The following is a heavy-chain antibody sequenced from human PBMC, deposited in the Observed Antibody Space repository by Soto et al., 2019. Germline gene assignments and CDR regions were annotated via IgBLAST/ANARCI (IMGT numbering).Heavy chain of an antibody. V-gene: IGHV3-23*01. J-gene: IGHJ5*02. CDR3: AKPLIEKWLVRGFHR. CDR1: GFTFTGYA. CDR2: ISFRGDRP. Sequence: GGSLRLSCSASGFTFTGYAMAWVRQAPGKGLEWVSGISFRGDRPYYGDSVEGRFTISRDNSKNTLYLQMNSLRAEDTAVYYCAKPLIEKWLVRGFHRWGLGTLVTVSS. D-gene: IGHD6-19*01.